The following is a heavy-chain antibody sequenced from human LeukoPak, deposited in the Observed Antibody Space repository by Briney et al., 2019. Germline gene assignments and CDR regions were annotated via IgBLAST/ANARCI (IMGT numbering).Heavy chain of an antibody. CDR3: ARDQRGGRISWYSHFYV. CDR2: INPTSANT. D-gene: IGHD6-13*01. V-gene: IGHV1-46*01. CDR1: GYTFTPYY. Sequence: GASVKVSCKAYGYTFTPYYMHGVRQAPGQGLEWMGIINPTSANTRYAQKFQGRVTMTRDTSTSTVYMELSSLTSEDTAVYYCARDQRGGRISWYSHFYVWGQGTLVTVSS. J-gene: IGHJ4*02.